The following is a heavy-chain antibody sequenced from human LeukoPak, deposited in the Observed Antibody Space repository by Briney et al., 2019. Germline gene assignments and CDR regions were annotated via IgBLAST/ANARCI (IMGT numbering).Heavy chain of an antibody. Sequence: ASVKVSCKASGYTFTSYYMHWVRQAPGQGLEWMGIINPSGGSTSYAQKFQGRVTMTRDTSTSTVYMELSSLRSEDTAVYYCARAPRGYFDWFKGQGLDPWGQGTLVTVSS. CDR3: ARAPRGYFDWFKGQGLDP. J-gene: IGHJ5*02. CDR2: INPSGGST. D-gene: IGHD3-9*01. CDR1: GYTFTSYY. V-gene: IGHV1-46*01.